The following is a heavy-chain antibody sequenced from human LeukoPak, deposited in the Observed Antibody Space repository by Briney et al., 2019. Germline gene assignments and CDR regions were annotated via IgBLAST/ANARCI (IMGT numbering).Heavy chain of an antibody. Sequence: SETLSLTCTVSGGSISSGSYYWSWIRQPAGKGLEWIGRIYTSGSTNYNPSLKSRVTISVDTSKNQFSLKLNSVTTADTAVYYCTRGAGWLIDYWGQGILVTVSS. J-gene: IGHJ4*02. CDR2: IYTSGST. CDR1: GGSISSGSYY. D-gene: IGHD3-16*01. CDR3: TRGAGWLIDY. V-gene: IGHV4-61*02.